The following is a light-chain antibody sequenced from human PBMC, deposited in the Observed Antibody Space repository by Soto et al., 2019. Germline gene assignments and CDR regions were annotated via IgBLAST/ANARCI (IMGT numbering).Light chain of an antibody. CDR1: QGVSTW. CDR3: QQNYSPPLT. CDR2: TAS. V-gene: IGKV1-12*01. J-gene: IGKJ4*01. Sequence: DIQMTQSPSSVSASVGDRVTITCRASQGVSTWLAWYQQKPGKAPNLLIYTASSLQSGVPSRFSGSGSGTDFTLTINGLQPEDFATYYCQQNYSPPLTFGGGTKVDIK.